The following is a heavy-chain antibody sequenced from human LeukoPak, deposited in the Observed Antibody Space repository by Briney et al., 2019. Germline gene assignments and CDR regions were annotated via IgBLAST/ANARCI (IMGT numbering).Heavy chain of an antibody. CDR1: GFTFSSYE. CDR2: ISSSGSTI. Sequence: GSLRLSCAVSGFTFSSYEMNWVRQAPGKGLEWVSYISSSGSTIYYADSVKGRFTISRDNAKNSLYLQMNSLRAEDTAVYYCARARGVIITWDYWGQGTLVTVSS. CDR3: ARARGVIITWDY. J-gene: IGHJ4*02. D-gene: IGHD3-10*01. V-gene: IGHV3-48*03.